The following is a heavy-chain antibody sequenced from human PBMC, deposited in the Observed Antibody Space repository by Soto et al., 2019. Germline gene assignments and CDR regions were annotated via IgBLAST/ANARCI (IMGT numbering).Heavy chain of an antibody. J-gene: IGHJ4*02. V-gene: IGHV4-30-2*04. CDR2: IYYSGNT. D-gene: IGHD5-12*01. CDR3: ARGRGGKVTTMFRKVLPGPFDY. Sequence: GTGLEWIGYIYYSGNTYYNPSLKRRVTISVDTSKNQFSLKLRSVTAADTAVHYCARGRGGKVTTMFRKVLPGPFDYWGQGTLVTVSS.